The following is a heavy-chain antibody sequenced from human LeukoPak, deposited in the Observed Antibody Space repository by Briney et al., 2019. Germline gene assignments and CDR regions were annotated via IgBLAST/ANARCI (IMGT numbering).Heavy chain of an antibody. Sequence: SETLSLTCTVSGGSISSGDYYWSWIRQPPGKGLEWIGYIYYSGSTNYNPSLKSRVTISVDTSKNQFSLKLSSVTAADTAVYYCARGVDTAMVIFDYWGQGTLVTVSS. V-gene: IGHV4-61*08. CDR2: IYYSGST. J-gene: IGHJ4*02. CDR1: GGSISSGDYY. CDR3: ARGVDTAMVIFDY. D-gene: IGHD5-18*01.